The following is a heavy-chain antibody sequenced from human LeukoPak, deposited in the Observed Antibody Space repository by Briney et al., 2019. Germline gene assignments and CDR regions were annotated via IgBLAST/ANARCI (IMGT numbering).Heavy chain of an antibody. CDR1: GFTFSSYS. CDR2: ISSSSNYI. CDR3: AKDVVVVAATPGYYYYYMDV. V-gene: IGHV3-21*01. D-gene: IGHD2-15*01. Sequence: GGSLRLSCAASGFTFSSYSMNWVRQAPGKGLEWVSSISSSSNYIYYADSVKGRFTISRDNAKNSLYLQMNSLRAEDTAVYYCAKDVVVVAATPGYYYYYMDVWGKGTTVTVSS. J-gene: IGHJ6*03.